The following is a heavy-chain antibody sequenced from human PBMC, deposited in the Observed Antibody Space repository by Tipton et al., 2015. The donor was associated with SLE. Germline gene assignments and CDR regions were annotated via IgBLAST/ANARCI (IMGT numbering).Heavy chain of an antibody. Sequence: TLSLTCTVSGGSISSSSSYWGWIRQPPGKGLEWIGEISHSGSPNYNPSLKSRVTISVATSKNQFSLTLSSVTAADTAVYYCARRSIAAVGTGGFFDYWGQGTLVTVSS. CDR2: ISHSGSP. J-gene: IGHJ4*02. CDR1: GGSISSSSSY. CDR3: ARRSIAAVGTGGFFDY. V-gene: IGHV4-39*07. D-gene: IGHD6-13*01.